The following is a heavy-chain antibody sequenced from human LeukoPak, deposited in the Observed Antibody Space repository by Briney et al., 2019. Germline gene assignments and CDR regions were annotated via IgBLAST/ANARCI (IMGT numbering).Heavy chain of an antibody. D-gene: IGHD4-17*01. CDR2: IYSGGST. CDR3: ARHLYGGYEYYFDY. V-gene: IGHV3-53*01. CDR1: GFTISSNY. Sequence: PGGSLRLSCAASGFTISSNYMSWVRQAPGKGLEWVSVIYSGGSTYYADSVKGRFTISRDNSKNTLYLQMNCLRAEDTAVYYCARHLYGGYEYYFDYWGQGTLVTVSS. J-gene: IGHJ4*02.